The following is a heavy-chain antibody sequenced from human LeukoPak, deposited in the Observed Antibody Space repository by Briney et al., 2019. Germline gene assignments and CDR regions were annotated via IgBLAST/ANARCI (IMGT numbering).Heavy chain of an antibody. V-gene: IGHV3-7*04. CDR3: ARGKLGQAY. Sequence: GGSLRLSCAASGLTFSRYWMHWVRQPPGKGLEWLADVRQDGSVKYYVDSLKGRITISRDNAENSLYLQLNSLRAEDTAIYYCARGKLGQAYWGQGTLVTVSS. J-gene: IGHJ4*02. CDR2: VRQDGSVK. D-gene: IGHD6-13*01. CDR1: GLTFSRYW.